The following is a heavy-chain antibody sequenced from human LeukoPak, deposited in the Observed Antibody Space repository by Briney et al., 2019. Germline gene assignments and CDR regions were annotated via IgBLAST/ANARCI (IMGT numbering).Heavy chain of an antibody. CDR3: ARGGRNSSGYYVDY. V-gene: IGHV4-34*01. D-gene: IGHD3-22*01. Sequence: SETLSLTCAVYGGSFSGYYWSWIRQPPGKGLEWIGEINHSGSTNYNPSLKSRVIISVDTSKNQFSLKLSSVTAADTAVYYCARGGRNSSGYYVDYWGQGTLVTVSS. J-gene: IGHJ4*02. CDR1: GGSFSGYY. CDR2: INHSGST.